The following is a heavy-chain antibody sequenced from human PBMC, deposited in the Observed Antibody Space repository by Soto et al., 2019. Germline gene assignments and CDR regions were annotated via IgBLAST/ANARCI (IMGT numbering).Heavy chain of an antibody. CDR1: GYSFSNYW. Sequence: GESLKISCKGSGYSFSNYWIVWVRQMPGKGLEWMGIIYPGDSDTRYSPSFQGQVTISADKSISTAYLQWSSLKASDTAMYYCASTWDPTRYYFDYWGQGTLVTVSS. J-gene: IGHJ4*02. CDR2: IYPGDSDT. D-gene: IGHD1-26*01. CDR3: ASTWDPTRYYFDY. V-gene: IGHV5-51*01.